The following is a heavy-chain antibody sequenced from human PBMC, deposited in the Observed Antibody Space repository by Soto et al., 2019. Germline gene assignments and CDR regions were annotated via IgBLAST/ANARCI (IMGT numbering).Heavy chain of an antibody. D-gene: IGHD4-17*01. J-gene: IGHJ4*02. V-gene: IGHV3-74*01. CDR3: ARDIGTVTTALDY. CDR1: GFIFNGYW. Sequence: EVQLVESGGGLVQPGGSLRLSCAASGFIFNGYWMHWVRQAPGKGLVWVSRINVDGSSISYVDSVKGRFTISRDNAKKTVDLQMNGLRVEDTAVYYCARDIGTVTTALDYWGQGTLVIVSS. CDR2: INVDGSSI.